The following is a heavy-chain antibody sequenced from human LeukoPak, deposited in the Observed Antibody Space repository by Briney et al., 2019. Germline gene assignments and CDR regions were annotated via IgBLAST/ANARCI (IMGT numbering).Heavy chain of an antibody. D-gene: IGHD1-26*01. J-gene: IGHJ4*02. Sequence: SGTLSLTCAVSGGSISSSNWWSWVRQPPGKGLEWIGEIYHSGSTNYNPSLKSRVTISVDKSKDQFSLKLSSVTAADTAVYYCARDPIVGATPFDYWGQGTLVTVSS. CDR3: ARDPIVGATPFDY. CDR1: GGSISSSNW. V-gene: IGHV4-4*02. CDR2: IYHSGST.